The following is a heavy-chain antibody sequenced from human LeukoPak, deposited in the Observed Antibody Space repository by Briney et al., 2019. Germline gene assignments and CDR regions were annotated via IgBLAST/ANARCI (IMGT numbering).Heavy chain of an antibody. V-gene: IGHV3-15*01. J-gene: IGHJ4*02. CDR1: GFTFSNAW. CDR2: SKTKTEGGTT. CDR3: TTDYGSGSYHYFNY. D-gene: IGHD3-10*01. Sequence: PGGSLRLSCAASGFTFSNAWMSWVRQAPNKGLEWVGRSKTKTEGGTTDYTAPVKGRFTISRDDSKDTLYLQMNSLKSEDTAVYYCTTDYGSGSYHYFNYWGQGTLVTVSS.